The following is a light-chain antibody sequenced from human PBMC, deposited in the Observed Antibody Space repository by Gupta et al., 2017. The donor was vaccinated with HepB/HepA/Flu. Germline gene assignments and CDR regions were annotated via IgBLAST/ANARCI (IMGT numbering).Light chain of an antibody. J-gene: IGKJ1*01. V-gene: IGKV3-20*01. Sequence: EIVLTQPPGTLSLSPGERATLSCRASQSVSSSDLAWYQKKPGQAPRLLIYGASNRATGIPDRISGSGSGTDFALTISRLEPEDFAVYYCQLYCGSLWTFGLGTKVEIK. CDR1: QSVSSSD. CDR3: QLYCGSLWT. CDR2: GAS.